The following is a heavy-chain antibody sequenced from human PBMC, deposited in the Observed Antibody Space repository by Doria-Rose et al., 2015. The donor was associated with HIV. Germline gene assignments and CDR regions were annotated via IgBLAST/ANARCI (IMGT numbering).Heavy chain of an antibody. CDR3: ARMGSYRELDY. CDR2: TYYTGTS. CDR1: GASVSSRGYY. J-gene: IGHJ4*02. V-gene: IGHV4-31*03. Sequence: HVHLQESGPGLVKPSETLSLTCSVSGASVSSRGYYWNWIRQVPGKGLESLGYTYYTGTSDYSPSLKSRLNMAVDTSKNQFSLKLSVVTVADTAVYYCARMGSYRELDYWGQGALVIVST. D-gene: IGHD3-3*01.